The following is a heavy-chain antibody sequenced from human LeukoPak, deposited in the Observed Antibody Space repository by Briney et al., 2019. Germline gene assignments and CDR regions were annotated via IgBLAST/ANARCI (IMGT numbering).Heavy chain of an antibody. Sequence: EASVKVSCKASGSTVTDYYIHWVQQAPGKGLEWMGRVDPEEGETIYADRFQGRLIITADTFTDTAYMELSSLRSEDTAVYFCATSPSIPAAPNDYWGQGTLVTVSS. CDR1: GSTVTDYY. V-gene: IGHV1-69-2*01. D-gene: IGHD2-2*01. J-gene: IGHJ4*02. CDR2: VDPEEGET. CDR3: ATSPSIPAAPNDY.